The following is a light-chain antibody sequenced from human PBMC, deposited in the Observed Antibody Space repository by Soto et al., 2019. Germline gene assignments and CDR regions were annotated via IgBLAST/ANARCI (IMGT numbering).Light chain of an antibody. CDR3: QQANSFPIT. Sequence: DIQLTQSPSFLSASVEDRVTITCRASQGISSYLAWYQQKPGKAPKLLIYAASTLQSGVPSRFSGSGSGTEFTLTISSLQPEDFATYYCQQANSFPITFGQGTRLEIK. J-gene: IGKJ5*01. CDR1: QGISSY. V-gene: IGKV1-9*01. CDR2: AAS.